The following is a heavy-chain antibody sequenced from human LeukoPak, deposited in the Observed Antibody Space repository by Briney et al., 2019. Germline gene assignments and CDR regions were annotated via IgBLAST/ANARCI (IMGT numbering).Heavy chain of an antibody. CDR2: ISSSSTYI. CDR1: GFTFSSYS. CDR3: ASSLAVAGTGGWFDP. D-gene: IGHD6-13*01. Sequence: PGGSPRLSCAASGFTFSSYSLNWVRQAPGKGLEWVSSISSSSTYIYYADSVKGRFTISRDNAKNSLFLQMNSLRAEDTAVYYCASSLAVAGTGGWFDPWGQGNLVTVSS. J-gene: IGHJ5*02. V-gene: IGHV3-21*01.